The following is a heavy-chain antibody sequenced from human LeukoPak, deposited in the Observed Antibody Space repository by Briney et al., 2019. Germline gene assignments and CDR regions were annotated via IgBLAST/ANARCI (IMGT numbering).Heavy chain of an antibody. Sequence: GASVKVSCKASGYTFTSYAMHWGRQAPGQRLEWMGWINAGNGKTKYSQKFQGRVTITRDTSARTAYMELSSLRSEDRAVYYCARAQKGLRGAFDIWGQGTMVTDSS. V-gene: IGHV1-3*01. J-gene: IGHJ3*02. CDR1: GYTFTSYA. CDR3: ARAQKGLRGAFDI. CDR2: INAGNGKT. D-gene: IGHD5-12*01.